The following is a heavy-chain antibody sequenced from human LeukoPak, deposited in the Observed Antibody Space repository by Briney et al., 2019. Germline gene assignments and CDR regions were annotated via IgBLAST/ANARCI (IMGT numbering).Heavy chain of an antibody. CDR2: INSDESST. Sequence: GGSLGLSCAASGFTFSSYWMHWVRQAPGKGLVWVSRINSDESSTSYADSVKGRFTISRDNAKNTLYLQMNSLRAEDTAVYYCAREGSGWYYFDYWGQGTLVTVSS. V-gene: IGHV3-74*01. CDR3: AREGSGWYYFDY. D-gene: IGHD6-19*01. J-gene: IGHJ4*02. CDR1: GFTFSSYW.